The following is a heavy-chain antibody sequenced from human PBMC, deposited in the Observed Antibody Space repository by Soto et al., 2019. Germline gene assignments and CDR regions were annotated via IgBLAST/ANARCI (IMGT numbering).Heavy chain of an antibody. Sequence: QITLKESGPTLVKPTQTLTLTCTFSGFSLSAGGVGVGWIRQPPGKALECLALIYWDDDKRYRPSLKSRLTITKDTSKNQVFLTMTNMDPMDTATYHCAHRGPNQSLFDFWGQGTLVTVSS. D-gene: IGHD2-8*01. J-gene: IGHJ4*02. CDR2: IYWDDDK. V-gene: IGHV2-5*02. CDR1: GFSLSAGGVG. CDR3: AHRGPNQSLFDF.